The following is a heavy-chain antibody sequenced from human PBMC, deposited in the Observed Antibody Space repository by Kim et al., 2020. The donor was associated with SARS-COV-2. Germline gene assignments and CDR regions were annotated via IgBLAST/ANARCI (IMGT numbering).Heavy chain of an antibody. CDR3: TRENFWYFDL. CDR2: ISSNSSTI. J-gene: IGHJ2*01. Sequence: GGSLRLSCAASGFTFSHYTMNWVRQAPGKGLEWISHISSNSSTISYAYSVQGQLTVSIDNAKTSLSLQLNSLSAEATATYFCTRENFWYFDLWGRGSLVT. V-gene: IGHV3-48*04. D-gene: IGHD1-7*01. CDR1: GFTFSHYT.